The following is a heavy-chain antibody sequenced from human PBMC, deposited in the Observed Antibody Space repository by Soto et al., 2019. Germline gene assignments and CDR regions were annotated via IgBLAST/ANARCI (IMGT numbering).Heavy chain of an antibody. CDR3: ARGKLDMDTAMVALDY. V-gene: IGHV1-2*02. J-gene: IGHJ4*02. CDR2: INPNSGGT. CDR1: GYTFTGYY. D-gene: IGHD5-18*01. Sequence: PLKVSCTAAGYTFTGYYMHWVRIAPGQGLEWMGWINPNSGGTNYAQKFQGRVTMTRDTSISTAYMELSRLRSDDTAVYYCARGKLDMDTAMVALDYWGQGTLVTVSS.